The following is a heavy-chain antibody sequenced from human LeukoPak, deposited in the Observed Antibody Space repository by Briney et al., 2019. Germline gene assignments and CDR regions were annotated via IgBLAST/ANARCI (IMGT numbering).Heavy chain of an antibody. V-gene: IGHV3-48*04. Sequence: GGSLRLSCAASGFTFSSYTMNWVRQAPGKGLEWVSYISSSGGTIYYADSVKGRFTISRDNAKNSLYLQMNSPRAEDTAVYYCARVGTSSNYYYYMDVWGKGTTVTVS. CDR3: ARVGTSSNYYYYMDV. CDR2: ISSSGGTI. D-gene: IGHD1-1*01. J-gene: IGHJ6*03. CDR1: GFTFSSYT.